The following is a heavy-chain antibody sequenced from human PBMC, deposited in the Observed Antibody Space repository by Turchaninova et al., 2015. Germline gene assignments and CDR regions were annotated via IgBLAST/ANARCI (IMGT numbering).Heavy chain of an antibody. J-gene: IGHJ5*02. CDR2: IHYTGST. V-gene: IGHV4-39*01. D-gene: IGHD6-13*01. CDR3: ARVDSWYRSWFDP. Sequence: QLQLQASGPGLVKPSEPLSLTCPVSGGPISTKTYYWGWIRHPPGKGLEWIGSIHYTGSTYYNPSLKSRVTISIDTSKNQFSLKLTSVTAADTAVYYCARVDSWYRSWFDPWGQGTLVTVSS. CDR1: GGPISTKTYY.